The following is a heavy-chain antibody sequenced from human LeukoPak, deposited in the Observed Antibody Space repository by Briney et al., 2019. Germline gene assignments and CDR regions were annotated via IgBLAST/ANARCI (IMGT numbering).Heavy chain of an antibody. D-gene: IGHD1-26*01. CDR3: AKDLDSGSYYFDY. CDR2: ISGSGGST. V-gene: IGHV3-23*01. CDR1: GFTFSSYA. Sequence: PGGSLRLSCAASGFTFSSYAMSWVRRAPGKGLEWVSAISGSGGSTYYADSVKGRFTISRDNSKNTLYLQMNSLRAEDTAVYYCAKDLDSGSYYFDYWGQGTLVTVSS. J-gene: IGHJ4*02.